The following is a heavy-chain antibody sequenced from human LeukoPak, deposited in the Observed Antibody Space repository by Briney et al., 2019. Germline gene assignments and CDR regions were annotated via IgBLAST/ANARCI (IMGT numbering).Heavy chain of an antibody. D-gene: IGHD5-24*01. Sequence: PSETLSLTCTVSGGSISSGSYYWSWIRQPAGKGLEWIGRIYTSGSTNYNPSLKSRVTISVDTSKNQFSLKLSSVTAADTAVYYCAREKATTRGFDAFDIWGQGTMVTVSS. CDR1: GGSISSGSYY. CDR2: IYTSGST. V-gene: IGHV4-61*02. CDR3: AREKATTRGFDAFDI. J-gene: IGHJ3*02.